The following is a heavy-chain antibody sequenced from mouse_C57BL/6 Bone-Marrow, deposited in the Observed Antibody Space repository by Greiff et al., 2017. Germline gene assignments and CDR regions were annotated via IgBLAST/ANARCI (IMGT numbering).Heavy chain of an antibody. CDR2: IYPGDGDT. Sequence: VQLQQSGPELVKPGASVKISCKASGYAFSSSWMNWVKQRPGKGLAWIGRIYPGDGDTNYNGKFKGKATLTADTSSSTAYMQLSSLTSEDSAVYFCARADYYGSSLWYFDVWGTGTTVTVSS. D-gene: IGHD1-1*01. J-gene: IGHJ1*03. V-gene: IGHV1-82*01. CDR1: GYAFSSSW. CDR3: ARADYYGSSLWYFDV.